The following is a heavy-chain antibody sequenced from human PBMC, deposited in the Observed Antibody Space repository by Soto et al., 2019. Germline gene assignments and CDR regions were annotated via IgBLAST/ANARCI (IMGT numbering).Heavy chain of an antibody. D-gene: IGHD2-8*01. CDR2: ISGSGGST. J-gene: IGHJ4*02. CDR1: GFTFSSYA. CDR3: AKDLPTAFIVLMVYYPGSFDY. Sequence: GESLKISCAASGFTFSSYAMSWVRQAPGKGLEWVSAISGSGGSTYYADSVKGRFTISRDNSKNTLYLQMNSLRAEDTAVYYCAKDLPTAFIVLMVYYPGSFDYWGQGTLVTVSS. V-gene: IGHV3-23*01.